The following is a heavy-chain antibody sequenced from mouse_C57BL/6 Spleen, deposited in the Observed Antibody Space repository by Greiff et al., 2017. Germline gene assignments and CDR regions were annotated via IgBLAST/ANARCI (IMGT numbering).Heavy chain of an antibody. D-gene: IGHD1-1*01. CDR1: GYAFSSYW. CDR3: ASSLYGSSSYAMDY. V-gene: IGHV1-80*01. J-gene: IGHJ4*01. CDR2: IYPGDGDT. Sequence: VQLQQSGAELVKPGASVKISCKASGYAFSSYWMNWVKQRPGTGLEWIGQIYPGDGDTNYNGKFKGKATLTADKSSSTAYMQLSSLTSEDSAVYFCASSLYGSSSYAMDYWGQGTSVTVSS.